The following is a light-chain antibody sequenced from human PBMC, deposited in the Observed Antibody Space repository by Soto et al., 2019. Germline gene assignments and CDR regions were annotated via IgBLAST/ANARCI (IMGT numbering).Light chain of an antibody. V-gene: IGLV2-23*01. CDR3: SSYAGSNILVV. CDR1: SSDIGSNNL. J-gene: IGLJ2*01. Sequence: QSALTQPGSVSGSPGQSITISCSGTSSDIGSNNLVSWYQQHPGKAPKVIIFEGSRLPSGVSSRFSGSKSGNTASLTISGLRPEDEADYYCSSYAGSNILVVFGGGTKLTVL. CDR2: EGS.